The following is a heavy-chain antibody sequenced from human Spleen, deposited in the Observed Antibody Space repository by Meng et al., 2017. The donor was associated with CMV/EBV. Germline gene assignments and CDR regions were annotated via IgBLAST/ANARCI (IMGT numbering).Heavy chain of an antibody. CDR3: VRDRNYGVYLGSDY. CDR1: GFIFDDHA. V-gene: IGHV3-9*01. Sequence: SLKISCAASGFIFDDHAMHWVRQAPGKGLEWVSGISWNSGNIGYADSVKGRFTISRDNAKNSLYRQMDNLGTEDTALYYCVRDRNYGVYLGSDYWGQGTLVTVSS. D-gene: IGHD4-17*01. CDR2: ISWNSGNI. J-gene: IGHJ4*02.